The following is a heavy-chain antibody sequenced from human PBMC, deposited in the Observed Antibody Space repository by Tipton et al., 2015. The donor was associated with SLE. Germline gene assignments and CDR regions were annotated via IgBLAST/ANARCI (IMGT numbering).Heavy chain of an antibody. D-gene: IGHD3-3*01. CDR3: ARGYYDFWSVYYTLDY. CDR1: GASISRGDYY. Sequence: TLSLTCTVSGASISRGDYYWSWIRQPPGKGLEWIGNIYYSGSTYYNPSLKSRVTISVDTSKNQFSLKLSSVTAADTAVYYCARGYYDFWSVYYTLDYWGQGTLVTVSS. CDR2: IYYSGST. V-gene: IGHV4-30-4*01. J-gene: IGHJ4*02.